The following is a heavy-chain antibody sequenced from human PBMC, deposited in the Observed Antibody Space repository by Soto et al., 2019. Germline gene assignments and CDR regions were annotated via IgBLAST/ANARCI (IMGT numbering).Heavy chain of an antibody. D-gene: IGHD3-16*01. V-gene: IGHV3-74*01. CDR2: IINDGSST. J-gene: IGHJ4*02. CDR3: ARWMFGSGTANDF. CDR1: GFTFSNYG. Sequence: EVQLVESGGGLVQPGGSLRLSCAAYGFTFSNYGMVWVRQAPGQGLVWVSRIINDGSSTSYADCVKGRFTISRDNTKNTLSLQMDNLGPEDTAVYYCARWMFGSGTANDFWGQGTLVTVSS.